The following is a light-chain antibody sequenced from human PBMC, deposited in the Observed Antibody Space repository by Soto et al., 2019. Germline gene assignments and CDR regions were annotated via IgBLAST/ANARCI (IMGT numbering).Light chain of an antibody. CDR3: QQYYTWPVT. Sequence: IVMTQSPATLSVSPGDSVTFSCRASQGINRNLAWYQQKPGQAPRLLISGASTGATGIPARFSGSGSGTDFTLTINSLQSEDSAVYYCQQYYTWPVTFGGGTKVEI. V-gene: IGKV3-15*01. CDR1: QGINRN. CDR2: GAS. J-gene: IGKJ4*01.